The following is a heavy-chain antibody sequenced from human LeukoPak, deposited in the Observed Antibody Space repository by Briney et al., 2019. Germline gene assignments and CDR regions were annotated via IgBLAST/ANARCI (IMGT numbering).Heavy chain of an antibody. CDR1: GGSISSYY. CDR3: ARGLIYRSVVSAIPSRHYYYSMDV. V-gene: IGHV4-59*01. D-gene: IGHD2-21*02. Sequence: SETLSLTCTVSGGSISSYYWSWIRQPPGKGLEWIGYIYYSGSTNYKPSLKSRVTISVDTSKNQFSLKLSSVTAADTAVYYCARGLIYRSVVSAIPSRHYYYSMDVWGKGTTVTISS. J-gene: IGHJ6*03. CDR2: IYYSGST.